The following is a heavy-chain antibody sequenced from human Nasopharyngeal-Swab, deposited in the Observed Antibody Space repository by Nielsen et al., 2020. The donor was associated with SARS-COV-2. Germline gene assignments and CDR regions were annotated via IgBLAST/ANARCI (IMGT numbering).Heavy chain of an antibody. Sequence: SQTLSLTCGVYGGSLSGYYWGWIRQPPGKGLDWVGSFYYIGSIYYNPSLKSRVTISVDTSKNQVSLRVTSVTTADTAVYYCARGSDHSNNWFDPWGQGTLVTVSS. CDR2: FYYIGSI. CDR1: GGSLSGYY. D-gene: IGHD6-13*01. CDR3: ARGSDHSNNWFDP. J-gene: IGHJ5*02. V-gene: IGHV4-59*13.